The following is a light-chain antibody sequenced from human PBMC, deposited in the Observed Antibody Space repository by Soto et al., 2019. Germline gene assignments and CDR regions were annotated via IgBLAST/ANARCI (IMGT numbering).Light chain of an antibody. V-gene: IGKV3-11*01. Sequence: EIVLTQSPATLSSFPGDRVTLSCRASQYINTRFTWYQHRPGQAPRLLIYQASIRAAGIPARFSASGSGTDFTLTISSLEPEDFAVYYCQQRSNWPITFGQGTRLEIK. CDR3: QQRSNWPIT. CDR1: QYINTR. CDR2: QAS. J-gene: IGKJ5*01.